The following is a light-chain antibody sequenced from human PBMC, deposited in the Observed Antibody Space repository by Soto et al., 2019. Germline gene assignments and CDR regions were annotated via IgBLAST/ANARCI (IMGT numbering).Light chain of an antibody. CDR2: AAS. V-gene: IGKV3-15*01. CDR1: QSVSSN. J-gene: IGKJ2*01. CDR3: QQYNNWLYT. Sequence: EIVMTQSPATLSVSPGERATLSCRASQSVSSNLAWYQQKPGQAPRLLIYAASTRATGIPARFSGSGSGTEFSLTISSLQSEDFAVYYCQQYNNWLYTFGQGTKLEIK.